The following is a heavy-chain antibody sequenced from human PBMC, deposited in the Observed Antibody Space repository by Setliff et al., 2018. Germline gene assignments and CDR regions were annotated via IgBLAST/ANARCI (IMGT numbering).Heavy chain of an antibody. D-gene: IGHD3-22*01. Sequence: WASVKVACKASGGSFSNYAIIWVRQAPGQGPEWMGGIIPIYGSTNNAEKFQGRVTFSADESMSTVYIELSSLTSADTALYYCARDALYDSNDRNSYYGNWLDPWGQGTLVTVSS. CDR3: ARDALYDSNDRNSYYGNWLDP. V-gene: IGHV1-69*13. CDR2: IIPIYGST. CDR1: GGSFSNYA. J-gene: IGHJ5*02.